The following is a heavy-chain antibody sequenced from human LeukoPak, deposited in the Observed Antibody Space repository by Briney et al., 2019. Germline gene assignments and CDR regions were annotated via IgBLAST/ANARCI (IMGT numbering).Heavy chain of an antibody. J-gene: IGHJ4*02. D-gene: IGHD4-11*01. CDR1: GFTFSHYG. CDR3: AKDAQRGFDYSNSLGK. CDR2: IWSDGTNS. Sequence: HPGGSLRLSCATSGFTFSHYGMHWARQAPGKGLEWVAVIWSDGTNSFYGDPVKGRFTISRDNFQRTVYLQMNSLRAEDTAVYYCAKDAQRGFDYSNSLGKWGQGTLVTVSS. V-gene: IGHV3-33*06.